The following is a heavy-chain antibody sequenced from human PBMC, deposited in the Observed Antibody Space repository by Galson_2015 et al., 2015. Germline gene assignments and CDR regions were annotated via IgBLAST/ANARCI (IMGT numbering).Heavy chain of an antibody. CDR1: GCAVSMGGYY. J-gene: IGHJ3*02. CDR2: IYYRGST. Sequence: ETLSRTCAGSGCAVSMGGYYWSCIRQPPGMGLEWIGYIYYRGSTNYNPSLESPVTLALDTSNNQFSLRLNSLPSADTAVYYCARVYCVSRRCYLDAFDIWGQGAMVPVSS. V-gene: IGHV4-61*08. D-gene: IGHD3-22*01. CDR3: ARVYCVSRRCYLDAFDI.